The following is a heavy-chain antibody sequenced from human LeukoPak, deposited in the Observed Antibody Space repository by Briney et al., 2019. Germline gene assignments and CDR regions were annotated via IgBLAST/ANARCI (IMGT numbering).Heavy chain of an antibody. Sequence: GASVKVSCKASGYTFTSYGISWVRQAPGQGLEWMGWISAYNGNTNYAQKLQGRVTMTTDTSTSTAYMELRSLRSDDTAVYYCARDRCSGGSCYPAGGGLFDYWGQGTLVTVSS. V-gene: IGHV1-18*01. CDR1: GYTFTSYG. J-gene: IGHJ4*02. CDR3: ARDRCSGGSCYPAGGGLFDY. D-gene: IGHD2-15*01. CDR2: ISAYNGNT.